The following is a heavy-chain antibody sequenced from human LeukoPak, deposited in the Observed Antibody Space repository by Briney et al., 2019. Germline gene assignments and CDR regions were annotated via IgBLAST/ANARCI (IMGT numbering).Heavy chain of an antibody. D-gene: IGHD3-10*01. CDR2: TSGSGGST. CDR3: AGQGMVRGVKGTFDY. J-gene: IGHJ4*02. Sequence: GGSLRLSCAASGFTFSSYAMSWVRQAPGKGLEWVSATSGSGGSTYYAGSVKGRFTISRDNSRNTLYLQMNSLRAEDTAVYYCAGQGMVRGVKGTFDYWGQGTLVTVSS. CDR1: GFTFSSYA. V-gene: IGHV3-23*01.